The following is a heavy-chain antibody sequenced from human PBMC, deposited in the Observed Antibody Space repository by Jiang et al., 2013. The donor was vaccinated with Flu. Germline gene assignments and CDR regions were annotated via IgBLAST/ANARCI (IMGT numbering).Heavy chain of an antibody. Sequence: GKGLEWVSSISSSSSYIYYADSVKGRFTISRDNAKNSLYLQMNSLRAEDTAVYYCASSVAERNWYFDLWGRGTLATVSS. V-gene: IGHV3-21*01. J-gene: IGHJ2*01. D-gene: IGHD6-19*01. CDR3: ASSVAERNWYFDL. CDR2: ISSSSSYI.